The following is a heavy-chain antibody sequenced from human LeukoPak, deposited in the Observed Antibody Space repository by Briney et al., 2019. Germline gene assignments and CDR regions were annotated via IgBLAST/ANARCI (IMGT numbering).Heavy chain of an antibody. CDR2: VNPNRGNT. J-gene: IGHJ5*02. Sequence: GASVKVSCKASGYTFTSYDINWVRQATGQGLEWMGYVNPNRGNTVYAQKFQGRVTMTRNTSISTAYMELSSLRSEDTAVYYCARGRYSNLWGQGTLVTVSS. CDR3: ARGRYSNL. D-gene: IGHD6-13*01. V-gene: IGHV1-8*01. CDR1: GYTFTSYD.